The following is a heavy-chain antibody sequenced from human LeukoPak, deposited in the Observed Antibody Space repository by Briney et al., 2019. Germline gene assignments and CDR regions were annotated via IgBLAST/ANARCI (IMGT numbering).Heavy chain of an antibody. D-gene: IGHD6-19*01. CDR1: GFTFDDYA. V-gene: IGHV3-9*03. CDR3: AKDAAGYYYYMDV. J-gene: IGHJ6*03. CDR2: ISWNSGSI. Sequence: GGSLRLSCAASGFTFDDYAMHWVRQAPGKGLEWVSGISWNSGSIGYADSVKGRFTISRDNAKNSLYLQMNSLRAEDMALYYCAKDAAGYYYYMDVWGKGTTVTVSS.